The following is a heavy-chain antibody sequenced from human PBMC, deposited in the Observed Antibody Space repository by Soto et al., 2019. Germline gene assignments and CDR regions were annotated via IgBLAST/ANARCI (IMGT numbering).Heavy chain of an antibody. Sequence: LSLTCTVSGGSISSSSYYWGWIRQPPGKGLEWIGSIYYSGSTYYNPSLKSRVTISVDTSKNQFSLKLSSVTAADTAVYYCALGEPWGDFWSGYSTYFDYWGQGTLVTVSS. CDR1: GGSISSSSYY. V-gene: IGHV4-39*01. CDR3: ALGEPWGDFWSGYSTYFDY. J-gene: IGHJ4*02. D-gene: IGHD3-3*01. CDR2: IYYSGST.